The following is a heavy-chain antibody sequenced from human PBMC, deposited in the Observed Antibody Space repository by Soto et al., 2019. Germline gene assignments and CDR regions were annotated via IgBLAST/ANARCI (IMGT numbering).Heavy chain of an antibody. V-gene: IGHV1-18*01. CDR2: ISAYNGNT. Sequence: QVQLVQSGAEVKKPGASVKVSCKASGYTFTSYGISWVRQAPGQGLEWMGWISAYNGNTNYAQKLQGRVTMTPDTSTSTAYMELRSLRSDDTAVYYCALGRITMVRGVIRYYGMDVWGQGTTVTVSS. CDR1: GYTFTSYG. J-gene: IGHJ6*02. CDR3: ALGRITMVRGVIRYYGMDV. D-gene: IGHD3-10*01.